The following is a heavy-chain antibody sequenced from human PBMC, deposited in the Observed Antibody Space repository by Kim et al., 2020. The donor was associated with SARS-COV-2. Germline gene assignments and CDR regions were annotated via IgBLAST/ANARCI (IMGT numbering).Heavy chain of an antibody. J-gene: IGHJ3*02. Sequence: ITNYNPSLKSRVTIAVDTSKNQFSLKLSSVTAADTAGYYCARDGNDAFDIWGQGTMVTVSS. CDR3: ARDGNDAFDI. CDR2: IT. V-gene: IGHV4-59*01.